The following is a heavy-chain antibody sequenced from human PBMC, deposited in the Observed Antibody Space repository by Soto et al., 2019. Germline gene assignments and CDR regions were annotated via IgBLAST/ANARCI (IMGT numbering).Heavy chain of an antibody. V-gene: IGHV2-26*01. D-gene: IGHD6-19*01. J-gene: IGHJ4*02. CDR3: ARIYVEGSSGWYFDY. CDR1: GFSLSNARMG. Sequence: QVTLKESGRVLVKPTETLTLSCTVSGFSLSNARMGVSWIRQPPGKALEWVAHIFSNDEKSYSTSLKSWLTISNHTSKSQVVLTMTTMDPVDTSTYFCARIYVEGSSGWYFDYWGQGTLVTVSS. CDR2: IFSNDEK.